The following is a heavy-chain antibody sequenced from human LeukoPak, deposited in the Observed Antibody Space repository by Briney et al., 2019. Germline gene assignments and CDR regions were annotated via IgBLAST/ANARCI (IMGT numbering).Heavy chain of an antibody. J-gene: IGHJ3*01. CDR2: ISTSGGDT. V-gene: IGHV3-23*01. CDR1: GFTFTTYA. D-gene: IGHD3-22*01. Sequence: PGGSLRLSCAASGFTFTTYALAWVRQAPGKGLEWVSTISTSGGDTYYAASVKGRFTISRDNSQNTLYLQMNSLRAEDTAVYYCARDRDTTGNYYDAFDVWGQGTMVTVSS. CDR3: ARDRDTTGNYYDAFDV.